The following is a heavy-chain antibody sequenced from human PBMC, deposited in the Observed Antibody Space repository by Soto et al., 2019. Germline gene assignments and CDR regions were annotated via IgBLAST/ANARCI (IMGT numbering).Heavy chain of an antibody. J-gene: IGHJ4*02. CDR2: ISSSSSYI. V-gene: IGHV3-21*01. Sequence: EVQLVESGGGLVKPGGSLRLYCAASGFTFSSYSMNWVRQAPGKGLEWVSSISSSSSYIYYADSVKGRFTISRDNAKNSLYLQMNSLRAEDTAVYYCAAGCSGGSCYHPEGYWGQGTLVTVSS. CDR1: GFTFSSYS. D-gene: IGHD2-15*01. CDR3: AAGCSGGSCYHPEGY.